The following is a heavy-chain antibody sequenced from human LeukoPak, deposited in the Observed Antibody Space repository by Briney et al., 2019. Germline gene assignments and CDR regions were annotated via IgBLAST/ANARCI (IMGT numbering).Heavy chain of an antibody. J-gene: IGHJ4*02. CDR3: ARYDSSGYGY. CDR2: MNPNSGNT. V-gene: IGHV1-8*03. Sequence: GASVKVSCKASGYTFTSYDIDWVRQATGQGLEWMGWMNPNSGNTGYAQKFQGKVTITRNTSISTAYMGLSSLRSEDTAVYYCARYDSSGYGYWGQGTVVTVPS. CDR1: GYTFTSYD. D-gene: IGHD3-22*01.